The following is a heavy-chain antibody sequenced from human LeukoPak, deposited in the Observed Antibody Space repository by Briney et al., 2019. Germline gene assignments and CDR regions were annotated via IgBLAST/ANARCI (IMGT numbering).Heavy chain of an antibody. CDR3: ASNYYYDSSGYHPSDP. V-gene: IGHV3-23*01. CDR1: GFTFSSYA. J-gene: IGHJ5*02. D-gene: IGHD3-22*01. CDR2: ISGSGGST. Sequence: GGSLRLSCAASGFTFSSYAMSWVRQAPGKGLEWVSAISGSGGSTYYADSGKGRFTISRDNSKNTLYLQMNSLRAEDTAVYYCASNYYYDSSGYHPSDPWGQGTLVTVSS.